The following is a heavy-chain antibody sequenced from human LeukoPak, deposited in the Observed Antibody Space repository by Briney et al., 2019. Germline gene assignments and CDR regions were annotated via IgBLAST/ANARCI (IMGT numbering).Heavy chain of an antibody. J-gene: IGHJ4*02. CDR3: ARDTWFGELFY. CDR2: ISSSSSYI. Sequence: PGGSLRLSRAASGFTVSSNYMSWVRQAPGKGLEWVSSISSSSSYIYYADSVKGRFTISRDNAKNSLYLQMNSLRAEDTAVYYCARDTWFGELFYWGRGTLVTVSS. CDR1: GFTVSSNY. V-gene: IGHV3-21*01. D-gene: IGHD3-10*01.